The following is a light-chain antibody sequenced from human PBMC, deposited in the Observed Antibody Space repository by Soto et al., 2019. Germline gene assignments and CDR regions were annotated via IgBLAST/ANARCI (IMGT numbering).Light chain of an antibody. CDR2: EVT. Sequence: QSALTQPASVSGSPGQSITISCTGTSSDVGRYNYVSWYQQYPGRAPKLIIYEVTNRPSGVSDRFSGSKSGNVASLTISGLQAAAEADYYCGSYTSTYVRIFGTGTKLTVL. V-gene: IGLV2-14*01. CDR1: SSDVGRYNY. J-gene: IGLJ1*01. CDR3: GSYTSTYVRI.